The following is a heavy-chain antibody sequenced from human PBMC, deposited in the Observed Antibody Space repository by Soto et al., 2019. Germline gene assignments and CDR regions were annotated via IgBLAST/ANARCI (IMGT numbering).Heavy chain of an antibody. D-gene: IGHD2-21*01. CDR2: ISYDGSNK. V-gene: IGHV3-30*18. Sequence: PGGSLRLSCAASGFTFCSYGMHWVRQAPGKRLEWVAVISYDGSNKYYADSVKGRFTISRDNSKNTLYLQMNSLRAEDTAVYYCAKGPGNLFFDYWGQGTLVTVSS. CDR1: GFTFCSYG. CDR3: AKGPGNLFFDY. J-gene: IGHJ4*02.